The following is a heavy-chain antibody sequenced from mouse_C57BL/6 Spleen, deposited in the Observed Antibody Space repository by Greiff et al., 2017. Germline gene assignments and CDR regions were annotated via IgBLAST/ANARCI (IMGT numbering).Heavy chain of an antibody. CDR1: GFNIKDDY. CDR2: IDPENGDT. V-gene: IGHV14-4*01. Sequence: VQLQQSGAELVRPGASVKLSCTASGFNIKDDYMHWVKQRPEQGLEWIGWIDPENGDTEYASKFQGKATITADTSSNTAYLQLSSLTSEDTAVYYCTLPHYGSSLDWYFDVWGTGTTVTVSS. J-gene: IGHJ1*03. D-gene: IGHD1-1*01. CDR3: TLPHYGSSLDWYFDV.